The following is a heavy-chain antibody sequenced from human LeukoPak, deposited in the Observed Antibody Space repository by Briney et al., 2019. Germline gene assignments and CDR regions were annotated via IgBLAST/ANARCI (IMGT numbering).Heavy chain of an antibody. J-gene: IGHJ4*02. Sequence: GGSLRLSCAASGFTFSDHYMDWVRQAPGKGLEWVGRTRKEANSYTSEYAASVKGRFTISRDNSKSSLYLKMNSLKIEETAVYYCVRVTDTDYYYDYWGQGNLVTVSS. V-gene: IGHV3-72*01. CDR2: TRKEANSYTS. D-gene: IGHD3-22*01. CDR1: GFTFSDHY. CDR3: VRVTDTDYYYDY.